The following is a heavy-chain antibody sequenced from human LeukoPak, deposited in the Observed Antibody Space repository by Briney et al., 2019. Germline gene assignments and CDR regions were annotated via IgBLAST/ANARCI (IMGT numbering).Heavy chain of an antibody. J-gene: IGHJ6*03. CDR3: ASTSLWFGEFPLYYYYYMDV. V-gene: IGHV1-2*02. Sequence: ASVKVSCKASGYTFTSYGISWVRQAPGQGLEWMGWINPNSGGTNYAQKFQGRVTMTRDTSISTAYMELSRLRSDDTAVYYCASTSLWFGEFPLYYYYYMDVWGKGTTVTVSS. D-gene: IGHD3-10*01. CDR2: INPNSGGT. CDR1: GYTFTSYG.